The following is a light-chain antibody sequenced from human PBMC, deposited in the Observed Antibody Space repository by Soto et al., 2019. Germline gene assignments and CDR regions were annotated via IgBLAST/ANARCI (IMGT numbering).Light chain of an antibody. V-gene: IGKV1-5*01. CDR2: DAS. CDR3: QQYHTYST. J-gene: IGKJ1*01. CDR1: QSIRSW. Sequence: DIQMTQSPSTLSASVGDRVTITCRASQSIRSWLAWYQQKPGKAPKVLIYDASNLKSGAPSRFSGSGSGTEFTLTISSLQPDDFATYYCQQYHTYSTFGQGTKVDIK.